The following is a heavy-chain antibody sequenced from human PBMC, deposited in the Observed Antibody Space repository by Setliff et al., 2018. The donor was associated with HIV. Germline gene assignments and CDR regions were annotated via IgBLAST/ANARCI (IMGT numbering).Heavy chain of an antibody. CDR1: GFTFSNYW. V-gene: IGHV3-74*01. Sequence: HPGGSLRLSCAVSGFTFSNYWMHWVRQVPGKGLVWVARIKGDGSGTRYADSVKGRFTISRDNAKKTLDLQMNSLRAEDTAVYYCAREGVCCPGGTCYVLAFDIWGQGTKVTVSS. D-gene: IGHD2-15*01. CDR2: IKGDGSGT. CDR3: AREGVCCPGGTCYVLAFDI. J-gene: IGHJ3*02.